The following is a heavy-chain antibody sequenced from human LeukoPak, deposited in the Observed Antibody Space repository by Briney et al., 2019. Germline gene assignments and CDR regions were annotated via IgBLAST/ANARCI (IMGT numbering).Heavy chain of an antibody. CDR1: GFTFSSYA. CDR2: ISYDGSNK. J-gene: IGHJ4*02. Sequence: GGSLRLSCAASGFTFSSYAMHWVRQAPGKGLEWVAVISYDGSNKYYADSVKGRFTISRDNSKNTLYLQMNSLRAEDTAVYYCACITISGGDDYWGQGTLVTVSS. CDR3: ACITISGGDDY. V-gene: IGHV3-30-3*01. D-gene: IGHD3-3*01.